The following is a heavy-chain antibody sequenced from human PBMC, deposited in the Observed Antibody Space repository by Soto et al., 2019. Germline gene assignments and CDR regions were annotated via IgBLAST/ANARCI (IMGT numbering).Heavy chain of an antibody. CDR2: IYYSGST. CDR1: GGSISSYY. D-gene: IGHD3-22*01. Sequence: ETLSLTCTVSGGSISSYYWSWIRQPPGKGLEWIGYIYYSGSTNYNPSLKSRVTISVDTSKNQFSLKLSSVTAADTAVYYCARAVYYYDSSGHFDYWGQGTLVTVSS. J-gene: IGHJ4*02. V-gene: IGHV4-59*01. CDR3: ARAVYYYDSSGHFDY.